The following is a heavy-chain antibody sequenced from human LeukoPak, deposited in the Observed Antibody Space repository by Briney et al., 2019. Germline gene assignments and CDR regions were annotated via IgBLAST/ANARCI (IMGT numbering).Heavy chain of an antibody. CDR1: GGSTSSYY. CDR2: IYYSGST. V-gene: IGHV4-59*01. CDR3: ARENYFDY. Sequence: SETLSLTCTVSGGSTSSYYWSWIRQPPGKGLEWIGYIYYSGSTKYNPSLKSRVTISVDTSKNQFSLKLSSVTAADTAVYYCARENYFDYWGQRTLVTVSS. J-gene: IGHJ4*02.